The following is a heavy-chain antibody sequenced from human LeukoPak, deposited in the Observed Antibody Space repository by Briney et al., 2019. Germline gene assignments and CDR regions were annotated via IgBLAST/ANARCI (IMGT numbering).Heavy chain of an antibody. D-gene: IGHD6-19*01. CDR3: ARDSSGWYHWFDP. CDR1: GGSFSGYY. Sequence: KTSETLSLTCAVYGGSFSGYYWSWIRQPPGKGLECIGEINHSGSTNYNPSLKSRVTISVDTSKNQFSLKLSSVTAADTAVYYCARDSSGWYHWFDPWGQGTLVTVSS. J-gene: IGHJ5*02. CDR2: INHSGST. V-gene: IGHV4-34*01.